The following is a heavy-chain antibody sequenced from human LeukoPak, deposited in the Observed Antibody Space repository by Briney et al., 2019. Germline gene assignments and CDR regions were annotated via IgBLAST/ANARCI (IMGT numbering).Heavy chain of an antibody. D-gene: IGHD6-13*01. CDR2: ISSSSSTI. CDR3: ARDVSSSWHYYYYMDV. V-gene: IGHV3-48*04. CDR1: GFTFSSYS. Sequence: GGCLRLSCAASGFTFSSYSMNWVRRAPGKGLECDSYISSSSSTIYYADSVKGRFTISRDNAKNSLYLQMNSLRAEDTAVYYCARDVSSSWHYYYYMDVWGKGTTVTVSS. J-gene: IGHJ6*03.